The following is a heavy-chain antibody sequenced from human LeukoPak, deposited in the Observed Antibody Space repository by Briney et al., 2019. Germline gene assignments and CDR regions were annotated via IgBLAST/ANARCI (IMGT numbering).Heavy chain of an antibody. Sequence: ASVKVSCKASGGTFSSYAISWVRQAPGQGLEWMGWINAGNGNTKYSQKFQGRVTITRDTSASTAYMELSSLRSEDTAVYYCARSFYGGYSYGLSQYYFDYWGQGTLVTVSS. CDR3: ARSFYGGYSYGLSQYYFDY. J-gene: IGHJ4*02. V-gene: IGHV1-3*01. CDR2: INAGNGNT. CDR1: GGTFSSYA. D-gene: IGHD5-18*01.